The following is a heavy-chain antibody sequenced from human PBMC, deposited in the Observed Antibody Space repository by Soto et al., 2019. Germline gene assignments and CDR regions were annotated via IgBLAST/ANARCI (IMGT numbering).Heavy chain of an antibody. J-gene: IGHJ3*01. CDR3: AHFSASIRSPVDAFDV. CDR1: GFSLSSSDLA. CDR2: IYWDDDK. Sequence: QITLKESGPALVKPTQTLTLTCTFSGFSLSSSDLAVGWIRQPPGKAMEWLAIIYWDDDKRYSPSVKNRLTITQDTSKNQVVLMMTNMDPVDTGTYYCAHFSASIRSPVDAFDVWGQGTTVSVSS. D-gene: IGHD5-12*01. V-gene: IGHV2-5*02.